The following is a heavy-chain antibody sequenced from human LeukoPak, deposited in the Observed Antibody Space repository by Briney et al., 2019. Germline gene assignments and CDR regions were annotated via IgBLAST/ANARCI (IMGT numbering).Heavy chain of an antibody. J-gene: IGHJ6*02. CDR1: GFPFSSYW. Sequence: GGSLRLSCAASGFPFSSYWMTWVRQAPGKGLEWVANIKQDGSEKYYVDSVKGRFTISRDNAENSLYLQMNSLRAEDTAVYYCARVLLRFLEWFSGNGMDVWGQGTTVTVSS. CDR2: IKQDGSEK. V-gene: IGHV3-7*01. D-gene: IGHD3-3*01. CDR3: ARVLLRFLEWFSGNGMDV.